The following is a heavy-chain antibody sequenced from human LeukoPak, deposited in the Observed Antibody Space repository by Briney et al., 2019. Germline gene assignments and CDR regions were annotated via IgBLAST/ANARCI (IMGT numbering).Heavy chain of an antibody. Sequence: SQTLSLTCAISGDSVSSNNAAWNWIRQSPSRGLEWLGRTYYRSKWYNDYAESVKSRIIINPDTSKNQFSLQLNSVTPEDTAVYYCATGRNAGSWFDPWGQGTLATVSS. CDR1: GDSVSSNNAA. CDR2: TYYRSKWYN. V-gene: IGHV6-1*01. J-gene: IGHJ5*02. D-gene: IGHD2-15*01. CDR3: ATGRNAGSWFDP.